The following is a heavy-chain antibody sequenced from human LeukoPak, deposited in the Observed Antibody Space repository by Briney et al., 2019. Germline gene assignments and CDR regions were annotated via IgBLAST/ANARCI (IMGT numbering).Heavy chain of an antibody. Sequence: GGSLRLSCAASGFTFSNYGMHWVRQAPGKGLEWVAVISYDGSNKYYADSVKGRFTISRDNSKNTLYLQTNSLRAEDTAVYYCAKNTRDYYYCGMDVWGQGTTHSVS. V-gene: IGHV3-30*18. CDR1: GFTFSNYG. CDR3: AKNTRDYYYCGMDV. J-gene: IGHJ6*02. CDR2: ISYDGSNK. D-gene: IGHD2-2*02.